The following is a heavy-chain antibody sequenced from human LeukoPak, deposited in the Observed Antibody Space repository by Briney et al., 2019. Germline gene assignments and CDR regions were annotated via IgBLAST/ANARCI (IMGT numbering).Heavy chain of an antibody. D-gene: IGHD5-18*01. J-gene: IGHJ4*02. CDR3: AKEWIQLWAPIDY. CDR2: ISYDGSNK. Sequence: PGGSLRLSSAASGFTFSSYGMHWVRQAPGKGLEWVAVISYDGSNKYYADSVKGRFTISRDNSKNTLYLQMNSLRAEDTAVYYCAKEWIQLWAPIDYWGQGTLVTVSS. CDR1: GFTFSSYG. V-gene: IGHV3-30*18.